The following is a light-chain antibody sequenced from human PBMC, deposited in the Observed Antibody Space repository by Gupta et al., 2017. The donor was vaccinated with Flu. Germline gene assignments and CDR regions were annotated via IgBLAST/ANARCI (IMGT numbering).Light chain of an antibody. CDR3: FSTDSSCNHRL. J-gene: IGLJ3*02. CDR2: EDT. CDR1: ELPKKS. V-gene: IGLV3-10*01. Sequence: SYELTQLPSVSVSPGQTARITCPGDELPKKSAYWYQQKSGQAPVLVIYEDTKRPSGIPARFSGSSSGTIASLTISEAQVEDEGDFYCFSTDSSCNHRLFGGGTKLTVL.